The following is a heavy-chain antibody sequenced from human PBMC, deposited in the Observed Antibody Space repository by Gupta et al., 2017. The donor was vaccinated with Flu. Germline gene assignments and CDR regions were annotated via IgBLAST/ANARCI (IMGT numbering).Heavy chain of an antibody. Sequence: HLVQSGAEVKKPGASVRVSCKASGYTFTSFGISWVRQAPGQGLEWVGWISGYNGNTKFARSLQDRVTMTTDTSTTTAYMELRSLKLDDTAMYYCARDVQEYSYSSSRRSFDYWGQGTLVTVSS. CDR2: ISGYNGNT. CDR3: ARDVQEYSYSSSRRSFDY. V-gene: IGHV1-18*01. CDR1: GYTFTSFG. D-gene: IGHD6-6*01. J-gene: IGHJ4*02.